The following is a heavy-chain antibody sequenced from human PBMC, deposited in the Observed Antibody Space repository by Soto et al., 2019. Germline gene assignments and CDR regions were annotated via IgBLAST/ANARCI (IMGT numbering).Heavy chain of an antibody. Sequence: QTGGSLRLSCAASGFTFGDYWMHWVRQAPGKGPEWVSRMTSDGRTIQYTDSVEGRFTASRDNAKNTLYLQMNSLRVEETAVYYCARAEVDYWGPGTLVTVSS. CDR1: GFTFGDYW. V-gene: IGHV3-74*01. J-gene: IGHJ4*02. CDR3: ARAEVDY. CDR2: MTSDGRTI.